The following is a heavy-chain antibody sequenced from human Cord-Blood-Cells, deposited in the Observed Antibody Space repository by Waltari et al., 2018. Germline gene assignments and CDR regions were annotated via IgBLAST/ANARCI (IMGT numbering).Heavy chain of an antibody. CDR3: ARSYSGYDNWFDP. D-gene: IGHD5-12*01. CDR1: GDSVTSNSAA. CDR2: TYDRSKWYN. Sequence: QVQLQQSGPVLVQPSQTLPLTSAISGDSVTSNSAAWNWIRQTPARVLEWLGRTYDRSKWYNDYAVSVKSRITINPSTSKNQFSLQQNSVTPAGTAVYYCARSYSGYDNWFDPWGQGTLVTVSS. J-gene: IGHJ5*02. V-gene: IGHV6-1*01.